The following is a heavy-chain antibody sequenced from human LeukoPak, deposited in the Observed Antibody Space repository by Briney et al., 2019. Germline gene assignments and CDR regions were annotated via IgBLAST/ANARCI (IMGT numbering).Heavy chain of an antibody. CDR3: AKVTKIAVAGTPFDY. D-gene: IGHD6-19*01. V-gene: IGHV1-18*01. J-gene: IGHJ4*02. Sequence: ASVKVSCKASGYTFTSCGSSWVRQAPGQGLEWMGWISAYNGNTNYAQKLQGRVTMTTDTSTSTAYMELRSLRSGDTAVYYCAKVTKIAVAGTPFDYWGQGTLVTVSS. CDR2: ISAYNGNT. CDR1: GYTFTSCG.